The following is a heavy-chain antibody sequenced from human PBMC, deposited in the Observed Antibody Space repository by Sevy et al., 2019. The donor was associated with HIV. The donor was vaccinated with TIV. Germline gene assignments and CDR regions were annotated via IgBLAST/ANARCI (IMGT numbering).Heavy chain of an antibody. J-gene: IGHJ6*02. CDR3: AKNRPPGGSYFSRHGMDV. CDR2: ISHDGSYR. V-gene: IGHV3-30*18. Sequence: GGSLRLSCAASGFTFSTYDMHWVRQAPGKGLEWVAIISHDGSYRYYADSVRGRFSMSRDSSKNTLYLQMSGLSIEDTAVYYCAKNRPPGGSYFSRHGMDVWGRWTTVTVSS. CDR1: GFTFSTYD. D-gene: IGHD3-16*01.